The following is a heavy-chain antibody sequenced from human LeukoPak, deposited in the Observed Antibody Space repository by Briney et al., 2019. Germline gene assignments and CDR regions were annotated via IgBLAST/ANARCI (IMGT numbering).Heavy chain of an antibody. Sequence: GGSLRLSCAASGFTFSSYSMNWVRQAPGKGLEWVSSISGSSSYIYYADSVKGRFTISRDNSKNTVSLQMDSLTIEDTAVYYCVRGGSPPTSTWSLDEWGQGTLVSVSS. J-gene: IGHJ4*02. CDR2: ISGSSSYI. CDR1: GFTFSSYS. D-gene: IGHD2-2*01. CDR3: VRGGSPPTSTWSLDE. V-gene: IGHV3-21*01.